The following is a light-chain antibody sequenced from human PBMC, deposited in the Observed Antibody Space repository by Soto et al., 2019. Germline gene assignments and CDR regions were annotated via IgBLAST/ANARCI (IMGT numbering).Light chain of an antibody. CDR3: AAWDDSLSGVV. J-gene: IGLJ2*01. CDR1: SSNIGSNY. V-gene: IGLV1-47*01. CDR2: RNN. Sequence: QAVVTQPPSASGTPGQRVTISCSGSSSNIGSNYVYWYQQLPGTAPKLLIFRNNQRPSEVPDRFSGSKSGTSASLAISGLRSEDEADYYCAAWDDSLSGVVFGGGTKLTVL.